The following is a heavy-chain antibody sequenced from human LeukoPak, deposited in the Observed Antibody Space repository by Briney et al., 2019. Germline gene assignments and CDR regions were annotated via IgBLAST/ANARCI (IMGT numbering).Heavy chain of an antibody. Sequence: GGSLRLSCVSTGFTFRSYWMTSVRQAPGKGLEWVANIKQDGSDYYYLDSVRGRFTISRDNAKNSLYLQMNSLRAEDTAVYYCASGWGQFDYWDQGTLVTVSS. D-gene: IGHD3-10*01. CDR2: IKQDGSDY. V-gene: IGHV3-7*02. CDR1: GFTFRSYW. CDR3: ASGWGQFDY. J-gene: IGHJ4*02.